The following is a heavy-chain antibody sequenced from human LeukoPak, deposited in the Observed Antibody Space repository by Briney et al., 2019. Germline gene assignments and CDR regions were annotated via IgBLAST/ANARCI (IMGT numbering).Heavy chain of an antibody. D-gene: IGHD3-22*01. CDR2: ISSSSSYI. CDR1: GFTFSSYS. V-gene: IGHV3-21*01. J-gene: IGHJ4*02. CDR3: AREGRDYYDSSMAFDY. Sequence: GGSLRLSCAASGFTFSSYSMNWVRQAPGKGLEWVSSISSSSSYIYYADSVKGRFTISRDNAKNSLYLQMNSLRAEDTAVYYCAREGRDYYDSSMAFDYWGQGTLVTVSS.